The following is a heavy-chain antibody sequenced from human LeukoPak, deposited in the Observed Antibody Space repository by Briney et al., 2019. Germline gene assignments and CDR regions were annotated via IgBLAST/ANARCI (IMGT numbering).Heavy chain of an antibody. J-gene: IGHJ4*02. Sequence: GGSLRLSCAASGFTFSGYCMNWVRQAPGKGLEWVSSISTSSSYIYYADSVKGRFTISRDNAKNSLYLQMNSLRAEDTAVYYCAREPSYSSSWYTSCDYWGQGTLVTVSS. D-gene: IGHD6-13*01. CDR2: ISTSSSYI. V-gene: IGHV3-21*01. CDR3: AREPSYSSSWYTSCDY. CDR1: GFTFSGYC.